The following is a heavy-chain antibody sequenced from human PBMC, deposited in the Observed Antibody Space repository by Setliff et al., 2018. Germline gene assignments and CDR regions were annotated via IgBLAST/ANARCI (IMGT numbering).Heavy chain of an antibody. J-gene: IGHJ4*02. V-gene: IGHV4-4*07. D-gene: IGHD2-2*01. CDR3: ARGEGCNDGICLYQFDF. CDR1: GGSISSYY. CDR2: IYNSGST. Sequence: SETLSLSWTVCGGSISSYYLSWIRQPAGKGLGWMGSIYNSGSTNYNTSLKRRVTMSVDTSKNEFSLKLNSVTAADTAGYYCARGEGCNDGICLYQFDFWGQGTLVTVSS.